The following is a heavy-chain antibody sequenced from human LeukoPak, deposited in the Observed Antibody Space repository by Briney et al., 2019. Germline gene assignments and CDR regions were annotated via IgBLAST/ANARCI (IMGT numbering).Heavy chain of an antibody. Sequence: SVKVSCKASGYTFTGYYMHWVRQAPGQGLEWMGGIIPIFGTANYAQKFQGRVTITADKSTSTAYMELSSLRSEDTAVYYCARAHGDSSSWYGASPDYYMDVWGKGTTVTVSS. J-gene: IGHJ6*03. CDR2: IIPIFGTA. CDR3: ARAHGDSSSWYGASPDYYMDV. CDR1: GYTFTGYY. V-gene: IGHV1-69*06. D-gene: IGHD6-13*01.